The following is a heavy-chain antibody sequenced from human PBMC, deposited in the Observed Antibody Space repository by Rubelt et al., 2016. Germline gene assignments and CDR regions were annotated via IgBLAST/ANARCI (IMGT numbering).Heavy chain of an antibody. J-gene: IGHJ5*02. D-gene: IGHD1-1*01. Sequence: VGRIKSASSGGTTDYAAPVKGRFSISRDDSNSTMYLEMSSLTSEDTAVYYCTTAKTRSGEAKDPWGQGTLVTVSS. CDR2: IKSASSGGTT. CDR3: TTAKTRSGEAKDP. V-gene: IGHV3-15*01.